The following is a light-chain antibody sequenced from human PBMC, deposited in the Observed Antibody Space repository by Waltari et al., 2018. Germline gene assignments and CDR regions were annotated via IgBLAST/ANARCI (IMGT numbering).Light chain of an antibody. CDR2: GQD. V-gene: IGLV3-19*01. CDR3: HSRDTISTRV. J-gene: IGLJ3*02. Sequence: SSELTQDPAVSVALGQTVRITCQGDSLRRYYASWYQQRPGQAPRLVLYGQDNRPSGIPDRVSGSTSRDTASLTITGAQAEYEADYYCHSRDTISTRVFGGGTRLTV. CDR1: SLRRYY.